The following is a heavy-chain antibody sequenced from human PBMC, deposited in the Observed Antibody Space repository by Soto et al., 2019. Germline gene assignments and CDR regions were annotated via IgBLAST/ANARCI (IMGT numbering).Heavy chain of an antibody. D-gene: IGHD6-25*01. CDR2: IYYSGST. CDR3: ARDQRYNWFDP. CDR1: GGSVSSGSHY. J-gene: IGHJ5*02. Sequence: SETLSLTCTVSGGSVSSGSHYWSWIRQPPGKGLEWIGYIYYSGSTNYNPSLKSRVTISVDTSKNQFSPKLSSVTAADTAVYYCARDQRYNWFDPWGQGTLVTVSS. V-gene: IGHV4-61*01.